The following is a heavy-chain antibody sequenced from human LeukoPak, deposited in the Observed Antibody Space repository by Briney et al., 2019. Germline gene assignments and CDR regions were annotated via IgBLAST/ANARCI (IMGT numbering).Heavy chain of an antibody. J-gene: IGHJ4*02. Sequence: ASVKVSCKVSGYTLTELSMHWVRQAPGKGLEWMGGFDPEDGETIYAQKFQGRVTMTEDTSTDTAYMELSSLRSEDTAVYYCAAEDRAVAGPPLDYWGQGTLVTVSS. V-gene: IGHV1-24*01. CDR3: AAEDRAVAGPPLDY. CDR1: GYTLTELS. CDR2: FDPEDGET. D-gene: IGHD6-19*01.